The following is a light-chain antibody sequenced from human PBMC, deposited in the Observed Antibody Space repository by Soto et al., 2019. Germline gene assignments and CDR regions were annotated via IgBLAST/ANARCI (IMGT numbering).Light chain of an antibody. CDR2: EGS. V-gene: IGLV2-8*01. Sequence: QSALTQPPSASGSPGQSVTISCTGTSSGVGGYNYVYWYQQHPGKAPKLMIYEGSKRPSGVPDRLSGSKSGNTASLTVSGLQAEDEDDYYCSSYAGSNGVFGTGTKVTVL. J-gene: IGLJ1*01. CDR1: SSGVGGYNY. CDR3: SSYAGSNGV.